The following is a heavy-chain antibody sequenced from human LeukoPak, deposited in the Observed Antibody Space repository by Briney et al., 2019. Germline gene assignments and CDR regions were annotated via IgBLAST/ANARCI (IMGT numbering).Heavy chain of an antibody. J-gene: IGHJ4*02. V-gene: IGHV3-23*01. CDR1: GFTFSSYA. CDR2: ISGSGDST. Sequence: GGSPRLSCAASGFTFSSYAMSWVRQAPGKGLEWVSAISGSGDSTYYADSVKGRFTISRDNSKNTLYLQMDSLKTEDTAVYYCTGNYYGSGSYADFDYWGQGTLVTVSS. D-gene: IGHD3-10*01. CDR3: TGNYYGSGSYADFDY.